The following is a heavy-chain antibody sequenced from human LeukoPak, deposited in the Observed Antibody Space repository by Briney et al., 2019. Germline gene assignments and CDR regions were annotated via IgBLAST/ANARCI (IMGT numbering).Heavy chain of an antibody. CDR1: GGSISSGGYY. D-gene: IGHD3-22*01. V-gene: IGHV4-31*03. J-gene: IGHJ3*02. CDR2: IYYSGST. Sequence: PSQTLSLTCTVSGGSISSGGYYWSWIRQHPGKGLEWIGYIYYSGSTYYNPSLKSRVTISVDTSKNQFSLKLSSVTAADTAEYYCARSIGGYQGPDAFDIWGQGTMVTVSS. CDR3: ARSIGGYQGPDAFDI.